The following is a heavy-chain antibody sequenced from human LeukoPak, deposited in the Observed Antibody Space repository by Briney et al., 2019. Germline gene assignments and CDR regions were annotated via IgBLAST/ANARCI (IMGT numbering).Heavy chain of an antibody. CDR2: MYGDMRDI. CDR3: ARDLGLRGST. J-gene: IGHJ5*02. V-gene: IGHV3-74*01. D-gene: IGHD5-12*01. Sequence: GGSLRLSCEASGFTFSNSWMHWVRQVPGKGLVWVSRMYGDMRDISYADSVKGRFTISRDNAKNTVYLQMNSLRGEDTAVYYCARDLGLRGSTWGQGTLVTVSS. CDR1: GFTFSNSW.